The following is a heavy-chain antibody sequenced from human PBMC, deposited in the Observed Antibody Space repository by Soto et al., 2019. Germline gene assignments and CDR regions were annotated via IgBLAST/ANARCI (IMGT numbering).Heavy chain of an antibody. CDR2: ISGGGGST. CDR3: AKASATWLFLVSKYYYYMDV. V-gene: IGHV3-23*01. D-gene: IGHD3-3*01. Sequence: PGGSLRLSCAASGFTFSSYAMSWDRQAPGKGLEWVSAISGGGGSTYYADSVKGRFTISRDNSKNTLYLQMNSLRAEDTAVYYCAKASATWLFLVSKYYYYMDVWGKGTTVTVSS. CDR1: GFTFSSYA. J-gene: IGHJ6*03.